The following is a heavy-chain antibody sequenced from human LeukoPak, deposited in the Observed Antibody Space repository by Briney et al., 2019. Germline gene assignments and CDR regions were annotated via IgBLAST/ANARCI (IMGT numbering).Heavy chain of an antibody. CDR1: GGSISSYY. CDR2: FYYSGST. V-gene: IGHV4-59*08. CDR3: AGSSNWYNWFDP. Sequence: TSETLSLTCTVSGGSISSYYWSWIRQPPGKGLGWIGYFYYSGSTNYNPSLKSRVTISVDTSKNQLSLKLTSVTAADTAVYYCAGSSNWYNWFDPWGQGTLVTVSS. D-gene: IGHD6-13*01. J-gene: IGHJ5*02.